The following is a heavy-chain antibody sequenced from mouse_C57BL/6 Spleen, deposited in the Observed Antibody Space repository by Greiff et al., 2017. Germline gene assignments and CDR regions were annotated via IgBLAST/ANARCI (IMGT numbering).Heavy chain of an antibody. CDR2: IGPENGDT. J-gene: IGHJ3*01. Sequence: EVKLMESGAELVRPGASVKLSCTASGFNIKDDYMTWVKQRPEQGLEWIGWIGPENGDTEYASKFQGKATITADTASNTAYLQLSSLTSEDTAVYYCTTADYSNYPFADWGQGTLVTVSA. V-gene: IGHV14-4*01. CDR3: TTADYSNYPFAD. CDR1: GFNIKDDY. D-gene: IGHD2-5*01.